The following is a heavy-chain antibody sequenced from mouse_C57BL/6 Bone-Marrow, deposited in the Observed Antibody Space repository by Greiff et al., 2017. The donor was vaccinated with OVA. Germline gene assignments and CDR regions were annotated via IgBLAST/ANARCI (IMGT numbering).Heavy chain of an antibody. CDR1: GYTFTSYD. J-gene: IGHJ2*01. Sequence: VMLVESGPELVKPGASVKLCCKASGYTFTSYDINWVKQRPGQGLEWIGWIYPRDGSTKYNEKFKGKATLTVDTSSSTAYMELHSLTSEDSAVYFCARDGYYDSWGQGTTLTVSS. V-gene: IGHV1-85*01. CDR3: ARDGYYDS. D-gene: IGHD2-3*01. CDR2: IYPRDGST.